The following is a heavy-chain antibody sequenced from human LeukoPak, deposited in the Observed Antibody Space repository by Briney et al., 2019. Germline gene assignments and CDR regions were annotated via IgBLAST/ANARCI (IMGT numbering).Heavy chain of an antibody. V-gene: IGHV3-23*01. D-gene: IGHD3-22*01. CDR1: GFTFSSYA. J-gene: IGHJ4*02. Sequence: GGSLRLSCAASGFTFSSYAMSWVRQAPGKGLEWVSAISGSGGSTYYADSVKGRFTISRDNSKNTLYLQMNSLRAEDTAVYYSAKVGDSSGYYYYFDYWGQGTLVTVSS. CDR2: ISGSGGST. CDR3: AKVGDSSGYYYYFDY.